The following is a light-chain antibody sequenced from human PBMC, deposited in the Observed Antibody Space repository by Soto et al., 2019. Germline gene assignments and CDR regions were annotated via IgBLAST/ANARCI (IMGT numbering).Light chain of an antibody. Sequence: QSVLVQPPSVSGSPGQSVTISCTGTSSNVGSYDYVSWYQQHPGTVPKLIIYEVTDRPSGVSNRFSGSKSGNTASLTISGLQAEDEAEYYCSSYTNINTRACVFGTGTKLTVL. CDR3: SSYTNINTRACV. CDR1: SSNVGSYDY. J-gene: IGLJ1*01. V-gene: IGLV2-14*01. CDR2: EVT.